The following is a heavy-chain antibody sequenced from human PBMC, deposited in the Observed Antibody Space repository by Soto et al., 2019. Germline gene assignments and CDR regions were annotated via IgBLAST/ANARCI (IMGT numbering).Heavy chain of an antibody. J-gene: IGHJ6*02. CDR3: ARSRSYYYGMDV. CDR1: GFTFSSYG. V-gene: IGHV3-33*01. CDR2: IWYDGSNK. Sequence: QVQLVESGGGVVQPGRSLRLSCAASGFTFSSYGMHWVRQAPGKGLEWVAVIWYDGSNKYYADSVKGRFTISRDNSQNTLYLQMNSLRAEDTAVYYCARSRSYYYGMDVWGQGTTVTVSS.